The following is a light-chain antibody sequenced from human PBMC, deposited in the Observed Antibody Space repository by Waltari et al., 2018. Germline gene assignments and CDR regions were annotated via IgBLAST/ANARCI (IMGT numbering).Light chain of an antibody. CDR1: QSVSSY. J-gene: IGKJ4*01. CDR3: QQRSNWAPLT. V-gene: IGKV3-11*01. Sequence: EIVLTQSPATLSLSPGERATLSCRASQSVSSYLAWYQQKPGQAPRRLIYDASNRATGIPARFSGSGSGTDFTLTISSLEPEDFAVYYCQQRSNWAPLTFGEGTKVEIK. CDR2: DAS.